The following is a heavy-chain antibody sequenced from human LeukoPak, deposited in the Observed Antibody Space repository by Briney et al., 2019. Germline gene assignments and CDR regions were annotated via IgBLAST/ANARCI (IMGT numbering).Heavy chain of an antibody. CDR3: AKAVWGSYRYDFLGGEFDY. Sequence: GGSLRLSCTASGFTFSSYNMNWVRQAPGKGLEWVSSITSGSSYIYYADSVKGRFTISRDNAKNSLYLQMNSLRAEDTALYYCAKAVWGSYRYDFLGGEFDYWGQGTLVTVSS. D-gene: IGHD3-16*02. CDR2: ITSGSSYI. J-gene: IGHJ4*02. V-gene: IGHV3-21*04. CDR1: GFTFSSYN.